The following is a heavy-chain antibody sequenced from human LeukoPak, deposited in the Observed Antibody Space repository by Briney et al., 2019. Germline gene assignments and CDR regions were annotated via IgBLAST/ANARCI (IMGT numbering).Heavy chain of an antibody. J-gene: IGHJ4*02. D-gene: IGHD3-3*01. CDR1: GFTFSHYA. CDR3: ARAIGIWSGYSY. Sequence: GGSLRLSCAASGFTFSHYAFHWVRQAPGKGLEWVADIKQDGSEKNYVDSVKGRFTISRDNAKNSLYLQMNSLRAEDTAVYYCARAIGIWSGYSYWGQGTLVTVSS. CDR2: IKQDGSEK. V-gene: IGHV3-7*01.